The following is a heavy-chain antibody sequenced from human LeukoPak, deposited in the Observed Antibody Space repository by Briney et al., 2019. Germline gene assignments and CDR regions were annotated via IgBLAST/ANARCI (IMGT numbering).Heavy chain of an antibody. CDR1: GYTFANYG. CDR3: ARVGRTKVATMAY. J-gene: IGHJ4*02. V-gene: IGHV1-18*01. Sequence: ASVKVSCKASGYTFANYGISWVRQAPGQGLEWMGWISGSSENTDSAQKFQGRVTMTTDTSTSTAYMELRNLRSDDTATYYCARVGRTKVATMAYWGQGTLVTVSS. D-gene: IGHD5-12*01. CDR2: ISGSSENT.